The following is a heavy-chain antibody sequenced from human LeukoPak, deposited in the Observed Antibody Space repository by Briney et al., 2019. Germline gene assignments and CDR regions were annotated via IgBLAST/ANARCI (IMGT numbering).Heavy chain of an antibody. Sequence: GGSLRLSREASGFGVSGNAMAWVRQAAGKGLQWVSGLGSDGRTYYADSVKGRFTISRDNSKNTLYLQMNSLRAEDTAVYYCAKRVTGFDYWGQGTLVTVSS. D-gene: IGHD2-8*02. CDR3: AKRVTGFDY. J-gene: IGHJ4*02. V-gene: IGHV3-23*01. CDR1: GFGVSGNA. CDR2: LGSDGRT.